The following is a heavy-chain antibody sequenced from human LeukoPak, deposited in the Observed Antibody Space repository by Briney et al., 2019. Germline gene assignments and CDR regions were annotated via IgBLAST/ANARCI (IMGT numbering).Heavy chain of an antibody. J-gene: IGHJ3*02. CDR1: RLRFSRFW. CDR2: IKQDGSEK. D-gene: IGHD4-17*01. V-gene: IGHV3-7*01. CDR3: ARDAADYCDYFDAFDI. Sequence: GGSLRLSCAASRLRFSRFWMSWVGQAPGKGVEGVANIKQDGSEKYYVVSVKGRFTISRDNAKNSLYLQMNSLRAEDTAVYYCARDAADYCDYFDAFDIWAKGQWSPSRQ.